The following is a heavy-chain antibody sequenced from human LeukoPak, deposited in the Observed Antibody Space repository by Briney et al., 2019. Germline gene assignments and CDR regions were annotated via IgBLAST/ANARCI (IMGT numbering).Heavy chain of an antibody. CDR1: GFSFSTYA. V-gene: IGHV3-33*06. CDR3: AKGHYDSSGLPFDQ. J-gene: IGHJ4*02. Sequence: PGGSLRLSCAASGFSFSTYALHWVRQAPGKWPEWVAVIWYDGNHKYYAESVKGRFTISRDNSKNTLYLQMNSLTAEDTAVYHCAKGHYDSSGLPFDQWGQGTLVLVSS. CDR2: IWYDGNHK. D-gene: IGHD3-22*01.